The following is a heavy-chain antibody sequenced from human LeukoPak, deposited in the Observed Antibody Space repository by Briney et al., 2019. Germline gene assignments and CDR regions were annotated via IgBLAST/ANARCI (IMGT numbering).Heavy chain of an antibody. CDR2: ISSRSSYI. CDR3: ARDYGSGDIFDY. Sequence: PGGSLRLSCAGSGFTFSSYPMNWVRQAPGKGLEWVSSISSRSSYIFYAESVKGRFTISRDNAKNSLYLQMNSLRVEDTAVYYCARDYGSGDIFDYWGQGTLVTVSS. V-gene: IGHV3-21*01. J-gene: IGHJ4*02. CDR1: GFTFSSYP. D-gene: IGHD3-10*01.